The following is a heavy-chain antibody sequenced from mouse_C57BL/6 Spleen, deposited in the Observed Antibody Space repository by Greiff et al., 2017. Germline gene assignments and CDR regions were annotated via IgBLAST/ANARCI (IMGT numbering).Heavy chain of an antibody. V-gene: IGHV6-6*01. CDR2: IRNKANNHAT. Sequence: EVKVVESGGGLVQPGGSMKLSCAASGFTFSDAWMDWVRQSPEKGLEWVAEIRNKANNHATYYAESVKGRFTISRDDSKSSVYLQMNSLRAEDTGIYYCTSTDYYGSSPYAMDYWGQGTSVTVSS. CDR1: GFTFSDAW. CDR3: TSTDYYGSSPYAMDY. J-gene: IGHJ4*01. D-gene: IGHD1-1*01.